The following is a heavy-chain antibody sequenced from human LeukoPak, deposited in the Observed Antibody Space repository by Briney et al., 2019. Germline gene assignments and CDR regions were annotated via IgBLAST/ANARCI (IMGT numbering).Heavy chain of an antibody. CDR1: GYTFSGTGW. V-gene: IGHV1-18*01. Sequence: ASVKVSCKASGYTFSGTGWYLYWLRQAPGQGLECMGWIYPNNGATAYAQKLQGRVTMTTDTSTSTAYMELRSLRSDDTAVYYCARYCSSTSCYVTDLAGDYYYYYYMDVWGKGTTVTVSS. CDR2: IYPNNGAT. D-gene: IGHD2-2*01. J-gene: IGHJ6*03. CDR3: ARYCSSTSCYVTDLAGDYYYYYYMDV.